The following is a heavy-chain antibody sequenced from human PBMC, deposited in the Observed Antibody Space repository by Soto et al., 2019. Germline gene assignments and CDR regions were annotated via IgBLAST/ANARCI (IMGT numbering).Heavy chain of an antibody. CDR2: IYYSGST. D-gene: IGHD4-17*01. J-gene: IGHJ4*02. CDR3: AIDSGYGDPFAY. Sequence: SETLSLTCSVSGGPISAYYWSWIRQPPGKGLEWIGYIYYSGSTNYNPSLKSRVTISVDTSKNQFSLRLSSVTAADTAVYYCAIDSGYGDPFAYWAQGTLVPSPQ. CDR1: GGPISAYY. V-gene: IGHV4-59*01.